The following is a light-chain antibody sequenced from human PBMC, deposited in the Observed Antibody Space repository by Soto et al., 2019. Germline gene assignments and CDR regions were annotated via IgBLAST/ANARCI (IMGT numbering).Light chain of an antibody. V-gene: IGKV3-11*01. Sequence: EIVLTQSPATLSLSPGERATLSCRASQSVSSYLAWYQQKPGQAPRLLIYDASNRATGIPARFSGSGSGTDFTLTISSLEPEDFAVYYCQQRSNWPPFLTFGGGTKGKIK. CDR3: QQRSNWPPFLT. CDR1: QSVSSY. CDR2: DAS. J-gene: IGKJ4*01.